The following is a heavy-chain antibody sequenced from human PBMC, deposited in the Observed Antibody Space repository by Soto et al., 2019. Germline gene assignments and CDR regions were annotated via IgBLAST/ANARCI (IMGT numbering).Heavy chain of an antibody. CDR2: TRNKVNSYTT. D-gene: IGHD3-10*01. V-gene: IGHV3-72*01. CDR3: VRVRGGGTYHFDY. Sequence: EVQLVESGGGLAQPGGSLRLSCGVSEFSFSDYYMDWVRQAPGKGLEWVGRTRNKVNSYTTEYAASVKGRFTISRDDSKNSLHLQMNSLKTDDTAVYYCVRVRGGGTYHFDYWGQGTLVTVSS. CDR1: EFSFSDYY. J-gene: IGHJ4*02.